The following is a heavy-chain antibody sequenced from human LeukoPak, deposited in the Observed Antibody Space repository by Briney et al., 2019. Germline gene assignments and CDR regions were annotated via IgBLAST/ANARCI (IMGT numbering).Heavy chain of an antibody. V-gene: IGHV3-23*01. CDR3: AKLRRPYCSSTSCFQFDY. D-gene: IGHD2-2*01. J-gene: IGHJ4*02. CDR2: TSGSGGST. CDR1: GFTFSSYA. Sequence: GGSLRLSCAASGFTFSSYAMSWVRQAPGRGLEWVSATSGSGGSTYYADSVKGRFTISRDNSKNTLYLQMNSLRAEDTAVYYCAKLRRPYCSSTSCFQFDYWGQGTLVTVSS.